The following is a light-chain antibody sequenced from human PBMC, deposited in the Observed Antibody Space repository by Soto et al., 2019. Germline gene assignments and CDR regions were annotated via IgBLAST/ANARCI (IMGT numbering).Light chain of an antibody. V-gene: IGKV1D-12*01. Sequence: DLQMTQSPSSVSVSVGDRVTITCRASQDISTWLAWFQQKPGKAPKLLIYIASSLHSGVPSRFSGSGSGTDFTLTISSVQPEDSATYYCLQSNSFPRTFGQGTRLEIK. J-gene: IGKJ5*01. CDR1: QDISTW. CDR3: LQSNSFPRT. CDR2: IAS.